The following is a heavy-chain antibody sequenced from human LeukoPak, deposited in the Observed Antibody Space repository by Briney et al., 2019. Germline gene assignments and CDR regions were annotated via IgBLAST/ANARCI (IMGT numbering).Heavy chain of an antibody. CDR3: AGVAKERVGGVYYVDY. CDR2: IGTAGDT. Sequence: PGGSLRLSCAASGFTFSDYDMHWVRQATGKGLEWVSAIGTAGDTYYTGSVKGRFTISRENAKNSLYLQMNSLRAGNTAVYYCAGVAKERVGGVYYVDYWGQGTLVAVSS. V-gene: IGHV3-13*01. CDR1: GFTFSDYD. J-gene: IGHJ4*02. D-gene: IGHD1-1*01.